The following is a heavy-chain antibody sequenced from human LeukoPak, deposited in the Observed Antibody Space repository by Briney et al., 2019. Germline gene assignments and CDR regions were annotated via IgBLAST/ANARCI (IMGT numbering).Heavy chain of an antibody. J-gene: IGHJ4*02. CDR1: GFTFDDYA. CDR3: ASEDY. Sequence: GGSLRLPCAASGFTFDDYAMHWVRQAPGKGLEWVSGISWNSGSIGYADSVKGRFTISRDNAKNSLYLQMNSLRAEDTALYYCASEDYWGQGTLVTVSS. CDR2: ISWNSGSI. V-gene: IGHV3-9*01.